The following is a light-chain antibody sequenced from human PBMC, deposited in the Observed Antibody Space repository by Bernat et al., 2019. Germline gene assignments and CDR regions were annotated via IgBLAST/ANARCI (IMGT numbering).Light chain of an antibody. CDR2: KAP. Sequence: DIQMTQSPSTLSASVGDRVTITCRTSQSISSWLAWYQQKPGKAPKLLIYKAPSLESGVPSRFSGSGSGTEFTLTINSLQPDDFATYYCQQYNSYWTFGQGTKVEIK. CDR3: QQYNSYWT. V-gene: IGKV1-5*03. J-gene: IGKJ1*01. CDR1: QSISSW.